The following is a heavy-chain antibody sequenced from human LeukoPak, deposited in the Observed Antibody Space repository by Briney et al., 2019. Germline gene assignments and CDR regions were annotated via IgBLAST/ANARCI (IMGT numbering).Heavy chain of an antibody. V-gene: IGHV4-39*01. J-gene: IGHJ4*02. D-gene: IGHD4-23*01. CDR3: MRGHLVYGGNSGPGAY. CDR1: GGSISSSSYY. CDR2: IYYSGST. Sequence: PSGTLSLTCTVSGGSISSSSYYWGWIRQPPGKGLEWIGSIYYSGSTYYNPSLKSRVTIPVDTSKNQFSLKLSSVTAADTAVYYCMRGHLVYGGNSGPGAYWGQGTLVTVSS.